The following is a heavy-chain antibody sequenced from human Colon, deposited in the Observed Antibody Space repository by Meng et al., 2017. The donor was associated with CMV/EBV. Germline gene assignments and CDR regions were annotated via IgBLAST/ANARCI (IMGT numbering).Heavy chain of an antibody. CDR1: GFIFSNYA. D-gene: IGHD2-2*01. V-gene: IGHV3-23*01. CDR2: ISGSGNST. J-gene: IGHJ4*02. Sequence: GGSLKISCAASGFIFSNYAMSWVRQAPGKGLEWVSAISGSGNSTYYADSVKGRFTISRDNSKNTLYLQMNSLRAEDTAVYYCAKEYCTSTSCNFDYWGQGTLVTVSS. CDR3: AKEYCTSTSCNFDY.